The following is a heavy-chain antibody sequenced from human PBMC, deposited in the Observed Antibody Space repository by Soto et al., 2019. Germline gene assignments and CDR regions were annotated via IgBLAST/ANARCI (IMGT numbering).Heavy chain of an antibody. Sequence: GASVEVSCKASGYTFSSYAMHWVRQAPGQRLEWMGWINAGYGNTKSSQKFQDRVTISRDTSASTAYMELTSLRSGDTAVYYCARDTGDGTFDFWGQGTLVPSPQ. CDR2: INAGYGNT. V-gene: IGHV1-3*01. D-gene: IGHD7-27*01. CDR1: GYTFSSYA. CDR3: ARDTGDGTFDF. J-gene: IGHJ4*02.